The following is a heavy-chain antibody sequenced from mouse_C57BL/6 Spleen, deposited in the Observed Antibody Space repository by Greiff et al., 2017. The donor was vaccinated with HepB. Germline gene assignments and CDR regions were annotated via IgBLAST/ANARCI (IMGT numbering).Heavy chain of an antibody. CDR1: GYTFTSYW. CDR3: ARNYGSRNYAMDY. CDR2: INPSSGYT. V-gene: IGHV1-7*01. Sequence: QVHVKQSGAELAKPGASVKLSCKASGYTFTSYWMHWVKQRPGQGLEWIGYINPSSGYTKYNQKFKDKATLTADKSSSTAYMQLSSLTYEDSAVYYCARNYGSRNYAMDYWGQGTSVTVSS. J-gene: IGHJ4*01. D-gene: IGHD1-1*01.